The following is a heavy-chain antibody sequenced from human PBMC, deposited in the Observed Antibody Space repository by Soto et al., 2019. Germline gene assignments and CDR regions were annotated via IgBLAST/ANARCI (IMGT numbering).Heavy chain of an antibody. J-gene: IGHJ6*02. Sequence: QVQLVQSGAEVKKPGASVKVSCKASGYTFSSYGISWVRQAPGQGLEWMGWISAYNGRTNYAQKLQGRGTMTTDTSTSTAYMELRSLRSDDTAVYYCAIDRSLALGYGMDVWGQGTTVTVSS. CDR3: AIDRSLALGYGMDV. D-gene: IGHD2-15*01. CDR2: ISAYNGRT. CDR1: GYTFSSYG. V-gene: IGHV1-18*01.